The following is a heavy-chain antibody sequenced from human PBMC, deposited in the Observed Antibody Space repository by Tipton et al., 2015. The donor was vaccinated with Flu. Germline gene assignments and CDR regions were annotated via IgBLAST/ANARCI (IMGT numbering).Heavy chain of an antibody. CDR2: IYYSGST. J-gene: IGHJ3*02. CDR1: GGSISSSSYY. D-gene: IGHD3-10*01. Sequence: TLSLTCTVSGGSISSSSYYWGWIRQPPGKGLEWIGSIYYSGSTYYNPSLKSRVTISVDTSKNQFSLKLSSVTAADTAVYYCARRGRRSVAFDIWGQGTMATVSS. V-gene: IGHV4-39*07. CDR3: ARRGRRSVAFDI.